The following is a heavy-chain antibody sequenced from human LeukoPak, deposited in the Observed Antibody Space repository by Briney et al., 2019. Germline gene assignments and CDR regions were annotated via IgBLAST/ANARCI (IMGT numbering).Heavy chain of an antibody. J-gene: IGHJ4*02. CDR1: GASISSGAYY. CDR2: IWHSGGT. D-gene: IGHD6-19*01. CDR3: ARGVRYSSGWYMDY. Sequence: SETLSLTCTVSGASISSGAYYWSWIRQPPGKGLDWIGYIWHSGGTYYNPSLKSRVTISVDTSKNQFSLKLSSVTAADTAVYYCARGVRYSSGWYMDYWGQGTLVTVSS. V-gene: IGHV4-30-2*01.